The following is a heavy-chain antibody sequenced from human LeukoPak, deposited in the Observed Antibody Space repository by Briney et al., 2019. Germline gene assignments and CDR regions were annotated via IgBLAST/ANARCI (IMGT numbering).Heavy chain of an antibody. V-gene: IGHV4-31*03. D-gene: IGHD5-18*01. Sequence: PSETLSLTCTVSGGSISSGGYYWSWIRQHPGKGLEWIGYIYYSGSTYYNPSLKSRVTISVDTSKNQFSLKLSSVTAADTAVYYCARDQVVDTAMVWYYYGMDVWGQGTTVTVS. CDR2: IYYSGST. J-gene: IGHJ6*02. CDR1: GGSISSGGYY. CDR3: ARDQVVDTAMVWYYYGMDV.